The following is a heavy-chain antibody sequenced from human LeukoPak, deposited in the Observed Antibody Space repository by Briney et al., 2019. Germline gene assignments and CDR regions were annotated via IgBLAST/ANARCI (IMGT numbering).Heavy chain of an antibody. CDR1: GGPISGSSYY. V-gene: IGHV4-39*01. CDR2: IYYSGST. D-gene: IGHD6-13*01. CDR3: ARQGYSGTWYSADL. J-gene: IGHJ5*02. Sequence: KPSETLSLTCTVSGGPISGSSYYWGWIRQPPGKGLEWIGSIYYSGSTYYNPSLKSRVTISVDTSKNQFSLKLNSVTAADMAVYYCARQGYSGTWYSADLWGQGTLVTVSS.